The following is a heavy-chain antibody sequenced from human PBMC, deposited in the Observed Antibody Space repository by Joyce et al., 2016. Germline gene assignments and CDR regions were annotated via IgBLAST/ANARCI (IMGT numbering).Heavy chain of an antibody. V-gene: IGHV3-7*04. Sequence: EVQLVESGGGLVQPGGSKRLPCVASGFTFSSYWMSWFRQAPGKGLEWVATIKPDGSEKFYVDSVKGRFTISRDNAKDSLSLQMNSLRAEDTAVYYCARAFGDYWGQGVLVTVSS. J-gene: IGHJ4*02. CDR3: ARAFGDY. D-gene: IGHD3-10*01. CDR1: GFTFSSYW. CDR2: IKPDGSEK.